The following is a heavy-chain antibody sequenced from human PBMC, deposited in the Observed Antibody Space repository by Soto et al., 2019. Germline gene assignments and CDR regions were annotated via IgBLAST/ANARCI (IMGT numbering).Heavy chain of an antibody. CDR1: GGSFSGYY. Sequence: SETLSLTCAVYGGSFSGYYWSWIRQPPGKGLEWIGEINHSGSTNYNPSLKSRVTMSVDTSKNQFSLKLSSVTAADTAVYYCARANVVVVAARIYYYYYMDVWGKGTTVTVSS. J-gene: IGHJ6*03. D-gene: IGHD2-15*01. V-gene: IGHV4-34*01. CDR2: INHSGST. CDR3: ARANVVVVAARIYYYYYMDV.